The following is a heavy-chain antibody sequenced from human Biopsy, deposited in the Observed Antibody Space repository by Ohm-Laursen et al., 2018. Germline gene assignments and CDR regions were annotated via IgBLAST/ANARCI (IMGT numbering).Heavy chain of an antibody. V-gene: IGHV4-34*01. Sequence: SETLSLTCNVSGGDINNYYWSWIRQPPGKGLEWIGEINHRGSTNYNPSLKSRVTISVGTSKNQFSLKLRSVTAADTAVYYCARAVDYYDPYYYYGLDIWGQGTMVTVSS. J-gene: IGHJ6*02. CDR1: GGDINNYY. CDR3: ARAVDYYDPYYYYGLDI. D-gene: IGHD3-16*01. CDR2: INHRGST.